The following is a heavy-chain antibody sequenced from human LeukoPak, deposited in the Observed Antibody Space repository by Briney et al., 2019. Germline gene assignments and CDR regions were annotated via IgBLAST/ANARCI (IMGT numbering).Heavy chain of an antibody. CDR1: VFTFSRYS. J-gene: IGHJ4*02. CDR3: ARGALADSSGWYWGRERNYFDY. V-gene: IGHV3-48*02. CDR2: ISSSSSTI. D-gene: IGHD6-19*01. Sequence: HTGGSLRLSCAASVFTFSRYSMNWVRQAPGKGLVCVSYISSSSSTIYYTDSVKGRFTISRDNAKNSLYLQMNSLRDEDTAVYYCARGALADSSGWYWGRERNYFDYWGQGTLVTVSS.